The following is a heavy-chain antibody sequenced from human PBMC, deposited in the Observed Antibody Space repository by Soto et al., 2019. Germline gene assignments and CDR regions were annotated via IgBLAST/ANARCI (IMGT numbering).Heavy chain of an antibody. J-gene: IGHJ6*02. CDR2: IIPIFGTA. V-gene: IGHV1-69*06. CDR1: GGTFSSYA. Sequence: VQLVQSGAEVKKPGSSVKVSCKASGGTFSSYAISWVRQAPGQGLEWMGGIIPIFGTANYAQKFQGRVTITADKSTSTAYMELSSLRSEDTAVYYCARDRGIVVVPAAPPYYGMDVWGQGTTVTVSS. CDR3: ARDRGIVVVPAAPPYYGMDV. D-gene: IGHD2-2*01.